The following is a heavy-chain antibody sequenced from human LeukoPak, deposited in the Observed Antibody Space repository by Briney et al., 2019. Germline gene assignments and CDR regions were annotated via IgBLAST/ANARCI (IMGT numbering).Heavy chain of an antibody. D-gene: IGHD3-10*01. V-gene: IGHV3-30*18. CDR1: GFSFGGYG. CDR3: AKNHVRGPYYFDC. J-gene: IGHJ4*02. Sequence: AGSLRLSCAASGFSFGGYGIHWVRQAPGKGLEWVAVISYDGSNKYYADSVKGRFTISRDNSKNTLYPQMSSLRAEDTAVYYCAKNHVRGPYYFDCWGQGTLVTVSS. CDR2: ISYDGSNK.